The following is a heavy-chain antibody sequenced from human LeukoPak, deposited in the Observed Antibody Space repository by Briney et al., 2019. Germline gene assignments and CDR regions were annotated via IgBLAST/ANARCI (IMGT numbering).Heavy chain of an antibody. CDR1: GGSISTYY. CDR2: ILYGGGI. V-gene: IGHV4-59*01. J-gene: IGHJ6*02. CDR3: ERVAGSNHYYYGMDV. Sequence: SETLSLTCTVSGGSISTYYLGWIRQPPGEGFEWVGYILYGGGISYNPSLQSRLTMSVAASKNQFSLKLSSVTAADTAVYSCERVAGSNHYYYGMDVWGQGATVTVSS. D-gene: IGHD4-11*01.